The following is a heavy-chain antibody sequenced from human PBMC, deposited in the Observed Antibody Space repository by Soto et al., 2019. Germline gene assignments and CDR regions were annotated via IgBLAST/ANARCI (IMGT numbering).Heavy chain of an antibody. CDR1: GGSISSGGYY. J-gene: IGHJ4*02. CDR2: IYYSGST. V-gene: IGHV4-31*03. Sequence: SETLSLTCTVSGGSISSGGYYWSWIRQHPGKGLEWIGYIYYSGSTYYNPSLKSRVTISVDTSKNQFSLKLSSVTAADTAVYYCARGMNVDTDFFAYWGQGTLVTVSS. D-gene: IGHD5-18*01. CDR3: ARGMNVDTDFFAY.